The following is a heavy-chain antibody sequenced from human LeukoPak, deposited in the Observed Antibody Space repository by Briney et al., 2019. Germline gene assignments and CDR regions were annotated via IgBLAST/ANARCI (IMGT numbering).Heavy chain of an antibody. CDR3: ARGRSEYYYYYMDV. Sequence: GASVKVSCKASGYTFTGYYMHWVRQAPGQGLEWMGWINPNSGGTNYAQKFQGRVTMTRDTSISTAYMELSRLRSDDTAVYYCARGRSEYYYYYMDVWGKGTTVAVSS. J-gene: IGHJ6*03. CDR2: INPNSGGT. V-gene: IGHV1-2*02. CDR1: GYTFTGYY. D-gene: IGHD2/OR15-2a*01.